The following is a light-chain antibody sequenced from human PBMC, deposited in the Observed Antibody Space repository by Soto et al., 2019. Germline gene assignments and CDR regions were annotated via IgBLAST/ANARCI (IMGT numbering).Light chain of an antibody. Sequence: DIQVTQSPSSLSASLVDRVTITCRPIQEITNYLARYQRKPGKAPNLLIYAASTLQSGVPSRFRGSGSGTDFTLTISSLQPEDFATYYCQQSYSTPWTSGQGTKV. V-gene: IGKV1-27*01. CDR2: AAS. CDR3: QQSYSTPWT. CDR1: QEITNY. J-gene: IGKJ1*01.